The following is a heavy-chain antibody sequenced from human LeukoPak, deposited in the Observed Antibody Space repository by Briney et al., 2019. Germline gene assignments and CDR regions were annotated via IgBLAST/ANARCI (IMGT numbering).Heavy chain of an antibody. CDR2: ISGSGGST. CDR1: AFTLRSHA. V-gene: IGHV3-23*01. Sequence: PGRSLRLFCAAFAFTLRSHALSCVHQAPGEGLNTDAGISGSGGSTYYVDSVKGRFTISRDNSKNTLYLQMNSLRADDTAVYYCAKQMSTVTFTPFDYWGQGTLVTVSS. J-gene: IGHJ4*02. D-gene: IGHD4-17*01. CDR3: AKQMSTVTFTPFDY.